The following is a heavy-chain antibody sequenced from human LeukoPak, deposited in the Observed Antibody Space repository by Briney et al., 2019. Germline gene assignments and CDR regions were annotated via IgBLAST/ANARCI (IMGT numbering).Heavy chain of an antibody. D-gene: IGHD6-19*01. V-gene: IGHV4-34*01. CDR1: GGSFSGYY. Sequence: SETLSLTCAVYGGSFSGYYWSWIRQPPGKGLEWIGEINHSGSTNYNPPLKSRVTISVDTSKNQFSLKPSSVTAADTAVYYCARGPWSSGWYGDYWGQGTLVTVSS. CDR2: INHSGST. J-gene: IGHJ4*02. CDR3: ARGPWSSGWYGDY.